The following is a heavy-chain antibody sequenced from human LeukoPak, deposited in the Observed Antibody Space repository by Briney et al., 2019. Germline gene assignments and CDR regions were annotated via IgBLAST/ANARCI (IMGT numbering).Heavy chain of an antibody. CDR3: GSPTSHDTLTGRHDF. V-gene: IGHV1-2*02. D-gene: IGHD3-9*01. Sequence: ASVKVSCKASGYTFTGSYIHLVRQAPGEGLEWMGWINPYNGGTNYAPKFQGRVTMTRDTSISTAYMELSRLRSDDTAVYYCGSPTSHDTLTGRHDFWGQGTLVTVSS. J-gene: IGHJ4*02. CDR1: GYTFTGSY. CDR2: INPYNGGT.